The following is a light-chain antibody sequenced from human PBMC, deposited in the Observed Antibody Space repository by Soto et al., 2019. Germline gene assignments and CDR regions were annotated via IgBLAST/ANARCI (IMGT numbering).Light chain of an antibody. J-gene: IGLJ2*01. CDR2: DVS. V-gene: IGLV2-14*01. CDR1: SSDVGGYNY. CDR3: SSETSSLV. Sequence: QSALTQPASVSGSPGQSSTISCTGTSSDVGGYNYVSWYQQHPGKAPKLMIYDVSNRPSGVSNRCSGSKSGNTASLTISGLQAEDEADYYCSSETSSLVFGGGTKLTVL.